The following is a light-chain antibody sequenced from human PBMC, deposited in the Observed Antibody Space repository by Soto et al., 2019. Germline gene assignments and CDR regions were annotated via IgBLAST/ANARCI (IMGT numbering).Light chain of an antibody. Sequence: DIQMTQSPSTLSASVGDRVTISCRASQPITNFLAWYQHKPGKAPNLLISGVSNLASGVPSWLSGNGSGTAFTRTISSLRPDDFATYYGPQYRGYSWTFGHGTKV. V-gene: IGKV1-5*03. CDR1: QPITNF. CDR3: PQYRGYSWT. CDR2: GVS. J-gene: IGKJ1*01.